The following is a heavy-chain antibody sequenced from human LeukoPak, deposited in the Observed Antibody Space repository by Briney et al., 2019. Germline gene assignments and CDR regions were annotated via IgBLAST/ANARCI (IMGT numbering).Heavy chain of an antibody. V-gene: IGHV5-51*01. J-gene: IGHJ4*02. CDR2: IYPGDSDT. CDR3: ARRYCSSTSCQFFDY. CDR1: GYSFTSHW. Sequence: GESLKISCKGSGYSFTSHWIGWVRQMPGKGLEWMGIIYPGDSDTRYRPSFEGQVTISADKSMSTAYLQWSSLKASDTAMYYCARRYCSSTSCQFFDYWGQGNLVTVSS. D-gene: IGHD2-2*01.